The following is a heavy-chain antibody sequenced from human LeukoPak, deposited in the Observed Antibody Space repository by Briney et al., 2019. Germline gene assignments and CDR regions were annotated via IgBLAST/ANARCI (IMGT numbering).Heavy chain of an antibody. CDR1: GFTFDDYA. Sequence: LSGGSLRLSCAASGFTFDDYAMHWVRQAPGKGLEWVSGISWNSGSIGYADSVKGRFTISRDNAKNSLYLQMNSLRAEDMALYYCAKDRDSGWHNGPFDYWGQGTLVTVSS. J-gene: IGHJ4*02. CDR2: ISWNSGSI. D-gene: IGHD6-19*01. V-gene: IGHV3-9*03. CDR3: AKDRDSGWHNGPFDY.